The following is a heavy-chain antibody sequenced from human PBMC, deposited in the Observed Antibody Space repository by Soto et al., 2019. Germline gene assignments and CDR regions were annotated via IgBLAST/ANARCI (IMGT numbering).Heavy chain of an antibody. D-gene: IGHD1-26*01. CDR1: GGSFSGYY. V-gene: IGHV4-34*01. CDR2: INHSGST. J-gene: IGHJ3*02. Sequence: QVQLQQWGAGLLKPSETLSLTCAVYGGSFSGYYWSWIRQPPGKGLEWIGEINHSGSTNYSPSLKSRVTISVYTSKKQFSLKLSSVTAAYTAVYYCARHYYAAAQETGWGAFDIWGQGTMVTVSS. CDR3: ARHYYAAAQETGWGAFDI.